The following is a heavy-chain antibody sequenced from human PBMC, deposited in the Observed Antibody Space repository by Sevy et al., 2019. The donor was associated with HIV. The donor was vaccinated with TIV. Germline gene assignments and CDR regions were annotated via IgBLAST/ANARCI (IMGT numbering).Heavy chain of an antibody. CDR1: EFTVSSKY. V-gene: IGHV3-53*01. Sequence: GGSLRLSCAASEFTVSSKYMSWVRQAPGKGLEWVSVIYSGGNTYYADSVKGRFTISRDISKNTLYLQMNSLRGDDTAVYYCAKGYCSGGSCPRDYYYYGMDVWGQGTTVTVSS. CDR2: IYSGGNT. J-gene: IGHJ6*02. CDR3: AKGYCSGGSCPRDYYYYGMDV. D-gene: IGHD2-15*01.